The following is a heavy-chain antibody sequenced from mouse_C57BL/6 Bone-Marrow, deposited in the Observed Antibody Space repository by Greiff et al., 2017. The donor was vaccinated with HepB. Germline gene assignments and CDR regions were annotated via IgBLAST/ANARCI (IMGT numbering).Heavy chain of an antibody. J-gene: IGHJ2*01. D-gene: IGHD1-1*01. CDR3: ARVTTVIGY. V-gene: IGHV1-26*01. CDR1: GYTFTDYY. Sequence: EVQLQQSGPELVKPGASVKISCKASGYTFTDYYMNWVKQSHGKSLEWIGDINPNNGGTSYNQKFKGKATLTVDKSSSTAYMELRSLTSEDSAVYYCARVTTVIGYWGQGTTLTVSS. CDR2: INPNNGGT.